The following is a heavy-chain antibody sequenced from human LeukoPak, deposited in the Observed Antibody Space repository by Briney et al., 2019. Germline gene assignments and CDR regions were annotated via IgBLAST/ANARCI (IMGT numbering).Heavy chain of an antibody. J-gene: IGHJ6*03. D-gene: IGHD2-8*01. CDR2: FSGSGGTT. CDR1: GFTFSSYA. CDR3: ANGNRCTSPNCLGYYYFYMDV. V-gene: IGHV3-23*01. Sequence: GXSLRLSCAASGFTFSSYAMNWVRQAPGRGLEWVSGFSGSGGTTYYADSVKGRFTISRDNTKNTLYMQMNSLRAEDTAVYYCANGNRCTSPNCLGYYYFYMDVWGKGTTVTVSS.